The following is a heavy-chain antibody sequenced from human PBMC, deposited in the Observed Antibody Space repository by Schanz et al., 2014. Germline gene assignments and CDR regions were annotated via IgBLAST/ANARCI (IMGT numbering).Heavy chain of an antibody. D-gene: IGHD3-10*01. CDR2: IWSDGTNE. V-gene: IGHV3-33*08. Sequence: VQLAESGGGLIQPGGSLRLSCAASGFTFSSYALHWVRQAPGKGLEWVAVIWSDGTNEYYADSVKGRFTISGDSSKYTVYLQMNSLRADDTAVYYCARGGFGEVSYFDYWGQGTLVTDSS. CDR3: ARGGFGEVSYFDY. J-gene: IGHJ4*02. CDR1: GFTFSSYA.